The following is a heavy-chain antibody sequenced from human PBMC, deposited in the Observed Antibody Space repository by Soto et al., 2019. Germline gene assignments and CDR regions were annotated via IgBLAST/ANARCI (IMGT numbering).Heavy chain of an antibody. CDR2: IYPGDSNT. D-gene: IGHD2-2*02. V-gene: IGHV5-51*01. CDR1: GYSFTSYW. Sequence: PGESLKISCRVSGYSFTSYWIGWVRQMPGKGLEWMGIIYPGDSNTKYSPSFQGQATISADKSIGSAYCQGSSLKDSDTAMYHCASQGYCSNTACYTVDYWGQGTLVPVSS. CDR3: ASQGYCSNTACYTVDY. J-gene: IGHJ4*02.